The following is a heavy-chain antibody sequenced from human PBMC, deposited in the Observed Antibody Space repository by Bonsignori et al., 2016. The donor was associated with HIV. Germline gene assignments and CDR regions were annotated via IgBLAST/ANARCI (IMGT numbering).Heavy chain of an antibody. D-gene: IGHD6-25*01. V-gene: IGHV4-4*07. CDR3: ARGAYSSARGAFDI. CDR1: GGSISSYY. J-gene: IGHJ3*02. CDR2: IYTSGST. Sequence: SETLSLTCTVSGGSISSYYWSWIRQPAGKGLEWIGRIYTSGSTNYNPSLKSRVTMSVDTSKNQFSLKLSSVTAADTAVYYCARGAYSSARGAFDIWGQGTMVTVSS.